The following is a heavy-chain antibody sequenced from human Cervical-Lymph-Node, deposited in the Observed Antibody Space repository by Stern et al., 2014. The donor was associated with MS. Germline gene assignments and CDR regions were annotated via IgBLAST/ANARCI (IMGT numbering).Heavy chain of an antibody. J-gene: IGHJ4*02. CDR3: ARRDCSGGSCYMGVSH. Sequence: VQLVESGAEVKQPGASVKVSCKASGYTFTSHDLNWVRQATGQGLEWMGWMNPNNGNTGYAQKFQDRVTMTRDTSISTAYMELSSLTSEDTAVYYCARRDCSGGSCYMGVSHWGQGTLVTVSS. CDR2: MNPNNGNT. D-gene: IGHD2-15*01. V-gene: IGHV1-8*01. CDR1: GYTFTSHD.